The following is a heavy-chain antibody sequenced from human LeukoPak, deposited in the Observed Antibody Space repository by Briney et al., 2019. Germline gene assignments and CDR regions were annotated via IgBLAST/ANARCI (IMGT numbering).Heavy chain of an antibody. Sequence: SETLSLTCAVYGGSFSGYYWSWIRQPSGKGLEWIGEINHSGSTNYNPSLKSRVTISVDTSKNQFSLKLSSVTAADTAVYYCARGVGASLSGNWFDPWGQGTLVTVSS. D-gene: IGHD2-15*01. CDR2: INHSGST. CDR1: GGSFSGYY. J-gene: IGHJ5*02. CDR3: ARGVGASLSGNWFDP. V-gene: IGHV4-34*01.